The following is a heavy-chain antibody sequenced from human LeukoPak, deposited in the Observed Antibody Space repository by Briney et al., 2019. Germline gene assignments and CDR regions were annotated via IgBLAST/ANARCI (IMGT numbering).Heavy chain of an antibody. CDR2: IYYSGST. D-gene: IGHD3-3*01. CDR3: ARVGTFRYYDFWSGQPPYYFDY. J-gene: IGHJ4*02. V-gene: IGHV4-59*01. Sequence: PSETLSLTCTVSGGSISSYYWSWIRQPPGKGLEWIGYIYYSGSTNYNPSLKSRVTISVDTSKNQFSLKLSSVTAADTAVYYCARVGTFRYYDFWSGQPPYYFDYGGEGTLVTVSS. CDR1: GGSISSYY.